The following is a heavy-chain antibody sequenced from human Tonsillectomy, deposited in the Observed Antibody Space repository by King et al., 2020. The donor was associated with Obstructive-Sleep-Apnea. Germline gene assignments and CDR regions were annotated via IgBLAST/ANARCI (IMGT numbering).Heavy chain of an antibody. CDR3: ARVLGAAGPDYYFDY. J-gene: IGHJ4*02. Sequence: VQLQQWGAGLLKPSETLSLTCAVYGGSFSASYWGWIRQPPGKGLEWIGEINHSGSTNCNPSLKSRVTMSVDTSRNQFSLKLHSVTAADTAVYYCARVLGAAGPDYYFDYWGQGTLVTVSS. D-gene: IGHD1-26*01. V-gene: IGHV4-34*01. CDR1: GGSFSASY. CDR2: INHSGST.